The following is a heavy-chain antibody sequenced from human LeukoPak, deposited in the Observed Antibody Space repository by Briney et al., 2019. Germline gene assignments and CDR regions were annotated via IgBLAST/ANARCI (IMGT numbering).Heavy chain of an antibody. Sequence: PGRSLRLSCAASGFTFTTYGMHWVRQAPGKGLEWVAVISYDGSNKYYADSVKGRFTISRDNSKNTLYLQMNSLRAEDTAVYYCAKDREMIVVVITALFDYWGQGTLVTVSS. D-gene: IGHD3-22*01. J-gene: IGHJ4*02. CDR2: ISYDGSNK. V-gene: IGHV3-30*18. CDR1: GFTFTTYG. CDR3: AKDREMIVVVITALFDY.